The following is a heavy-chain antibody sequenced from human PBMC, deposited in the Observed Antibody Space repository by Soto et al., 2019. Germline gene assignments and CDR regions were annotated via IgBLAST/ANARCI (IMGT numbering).Heavy chain of an antibody. CDR2: ISSSSSTI. CDR3: ARVGITMLRVVKRKPIRGWHFAL. J-gene: IGHJ2*01. V-gene: IGHV3-48*01. D-gene: IGHD3-10*01. CDR1: GFTFSSYS. Sequence: GGSLRLSCASSGFTFSSYSMNWVRQAPGKGLEWVSYISSSSSTIYYADSVKGRFTISRDNAKNSLSLQMNSLRAEDTAVYYCARVGITMLRVVKRKPIRGWHFALRGRGTLVTVSS.